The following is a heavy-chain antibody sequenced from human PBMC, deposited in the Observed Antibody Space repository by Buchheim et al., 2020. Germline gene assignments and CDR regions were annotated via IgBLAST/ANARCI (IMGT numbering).Heavy chain of an antibody. CDR1: GYTFTSYY. CDR3: AGGDYDYGGNSAVDV. CDR2: INPSGGST. V-gene: IGHV1-46*01. Sequence: QVQLVQSGAEVKKPGASVKVSCKASGYTFTSYYMHWVRQAPGQALEWLGIINPSGGSTTYAQPFQGRFTMTRDTSTSTVYMELSSLRSEDTAVYYCAGGDYDYGGNSAVDVWGQGTT. J-gene: IGHJ6*02. D-gene: IGHD4-23*01.